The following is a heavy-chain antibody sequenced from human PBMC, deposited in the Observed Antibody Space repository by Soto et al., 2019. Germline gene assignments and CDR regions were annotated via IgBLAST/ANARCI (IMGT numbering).Heavy chain of an antibody. D-gene: IGHD3-3*01. CDR3: ARGAKLRFLGWLTELDWFDP. CDR1: GGTFSSYT. J-gene: IGHJ5*02. V-gene: IGHV1-69*02. CDR2: IIPILGIA. Sequence: ASVKVSCKASGGTFSSYTISWVRQAPGQGLEWMGRIIPILGIANYAQKFQGRVTITADKSTSTAYMELSSLRSEDTAVYYCARGAKLRFLGWLTELDWFDPWGKGTLVTVSS.